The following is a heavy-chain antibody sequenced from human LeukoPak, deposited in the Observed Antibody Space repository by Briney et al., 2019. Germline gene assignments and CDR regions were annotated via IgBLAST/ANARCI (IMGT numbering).Heavy chain of an antibody. CDR2: IWYDGSNK. CDR3: ARDSLSLNYYDSSGYFEGPTDY. J-gene: IGHJ4*02. Sequence: GGSLRLSCAASRVTFSSYGMHWVRQAPGKGLEWVAVIWYDGSNKYYADSVKGRFTISRDNSKNTLYLQMNSLRSEDTAVYYCARDSLSLNYYDSSGYFEGPTDYWGQGTLVTVSS. D-gene: IGHD3-22*01. V-gene: IGHV3-33*01. CDR1: RVTFSSYG.